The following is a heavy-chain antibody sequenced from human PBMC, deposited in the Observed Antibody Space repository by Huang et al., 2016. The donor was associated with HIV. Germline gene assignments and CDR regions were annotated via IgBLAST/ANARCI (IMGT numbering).Heavy chain of an antibody. D-gene: IGHD6-19*01. Sequence: QVRLQESGPGLVKPSETLSLSCTVSGDSVSSHYWGWIRPPPGQGLEWIGTVYDSGTTKYNPRLKSRITISVDTSKNGFSLNITSVSAADTAMYFCVRDQGRLAVGGIDNWFDPWGQGALVTVSS. J-gene: IGHJ5*02. V-gene: IGHV4-59*02. CDR2: VYDSGTT. CDR3: VRDQGRLAVGGIDNWFDP. CDR1: GDSVSSHY.